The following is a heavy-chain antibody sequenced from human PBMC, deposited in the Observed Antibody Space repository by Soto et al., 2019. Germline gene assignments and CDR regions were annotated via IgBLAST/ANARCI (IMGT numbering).Heavy chain of an antibody. CDR1: GGTFSSYA. V-gene: IGHV1-69*13. Sequence: SVKVSCKASGGTFSSYAISWVRQAPGQGLEWMGGIIPIFGTANYAQKFQGRVTITADESTSTAYMELSSLRSEDTAVYYCAIDRYCSSTSGYLYFDYWGQGTLVNVSS. CDR2: IIPIFGTA. J-gene: IGHJ4*02. D-gene: IGHD2-2*01. CDR3: AIDRYCSSTSGYLYFDY.